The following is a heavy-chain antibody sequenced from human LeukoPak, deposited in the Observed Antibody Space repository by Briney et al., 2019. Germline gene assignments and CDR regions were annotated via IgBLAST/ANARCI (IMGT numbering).Heavy chain of an antibody. CDR1: GGSFSGYY. V-gene: IGHV4-34*01. CDR3: ARGLVRGSYFDY. J-gene: IGHJ4*02. CDR2: INHSGST. Sequence: PSETLSLTCAVYGGSFSGYYWSWIRQPPGKGLEWNGEINHSGSTNYNPSLKSRVTISVDTSKNQFSLKLSSVTAADTAVYYCARGLVRGSYFDYWGQGTLVTVSS. D-gene: IGHD1-26*01.